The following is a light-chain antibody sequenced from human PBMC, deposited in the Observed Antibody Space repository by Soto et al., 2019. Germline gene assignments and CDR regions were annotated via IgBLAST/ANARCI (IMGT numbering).Light chain of an antibody. CDR3: QQRSNWPLT. Sequence: EIVLTQSPATLSLSPGERATLSCRASQSVSSLLAWYQQKSGQPPRLLVSDASKRATGVPARFSGSGSGTDFPLIISSLEPEDFAIYYCQQRSNWPLTFGAGTKVEIK. J-gene: IGKJ4*01. CDR1: QSVSSL. CDR2: DAS. V-gene: IGKV3-11*01.